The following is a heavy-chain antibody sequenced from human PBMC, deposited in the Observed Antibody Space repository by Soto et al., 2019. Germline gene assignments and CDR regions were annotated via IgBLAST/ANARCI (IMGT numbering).Heavy chain of an antibody. V-gene: IGHV3-7*03. Sequence: GGSLRLSCAASGFTFSSYWMSWVRQAPGKGLEWVANIKQDGSEKYYVDSVKGRFTISRDNAKNSLYLQMNSLRAEDTDVYYCARVRFEYSSSSGAFDIWGQGTMVTVSS. CDR2: IKQDGSEK. CDR3: ARVRFEYSSSSGAFDI. CDR1: GFTFSSYW. D-gene: IGHD6-6*01. J-gene: IGHJ3*02.